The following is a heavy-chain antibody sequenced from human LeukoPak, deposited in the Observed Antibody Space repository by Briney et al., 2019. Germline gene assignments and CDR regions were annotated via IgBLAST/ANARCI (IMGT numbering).Heavy chain of an antibody. CDR1: GGSISSSSYY. D-gene: IGHD6-13*01. V-gene: IGHV4-39*07. J-gene: IGHJ5*02. CDR2: IYYSGST. CDR3: ARDLSIAAAGTVPGDGWFDP. Sequence: PSETLSLTCTVSGGSISSSSYYWGWIRQPPGKGLEWIGSIYYSGSTYYNPSLKSRVTISVDTSKNQFSLKLSSVTAADTAVYYCARDLSIAAAGTVPGDGWFDPWGQGTLVTVSS.